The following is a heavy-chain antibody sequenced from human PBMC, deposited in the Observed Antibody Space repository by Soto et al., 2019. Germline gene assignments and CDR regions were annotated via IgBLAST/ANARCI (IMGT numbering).Heavy chain of an antibody. V-gene: IGHV4-39*01. CDR2: VFYTGFT. D-gene: IGHD1-20*01. CDR3: ATSQKGYNWNYFDH. J-gene: IGHJ4*02. Sequence: SETLSLTCAVSGASISGSYYYWAWLRQSPGKGPEWIGSVFYTGFTSYNPSLESRVSVSVDTSKSQFSLKLGAVTAADTAVYYCATSQKGYNWNYFDHWGQGALVTVS. CDR1: GASISGSYYY.